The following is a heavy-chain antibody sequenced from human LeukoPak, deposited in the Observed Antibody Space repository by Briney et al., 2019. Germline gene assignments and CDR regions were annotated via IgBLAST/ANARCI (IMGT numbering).Heavy chain of an antibody. CDR3: AKAASGNWNDVSDY. J-gene: IGHJ4*02. CDR2: ISGRGVST. Sequence: GGSLRLPCAASGFTFSTYAMSWVRQAPGKGLEWVSAISGRGVSTSYADSVRGRFTISRDNSKNTLYLQMNSLRAEDTAVYYCAKAASGNWNDVSDYWGQGTLVTVAS. CDR1: GFTFSTYA. V-gene: IGHV3-23*01. D-gene: IGHD1-20*01.